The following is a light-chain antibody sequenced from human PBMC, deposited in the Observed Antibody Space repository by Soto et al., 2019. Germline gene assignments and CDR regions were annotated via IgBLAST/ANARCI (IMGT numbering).Light chain of an antibody. CDR2: NNN. J-gene: IGLJ6*01. CDR1: SSNIGSNT. Sequence: QSVLTQPPSASGTPGQRVTISCSGSSSNIGSNTVNWYQQLPGTAPKLLIYNNNQRPSGVPDRFSGSKSGTSASLAISGLQCEDEADYYCAAWDDSLNGLVFGTGTQLTVL. V-gene: IGLV1-44*01. CDR3: AAWDDSLNGLV.